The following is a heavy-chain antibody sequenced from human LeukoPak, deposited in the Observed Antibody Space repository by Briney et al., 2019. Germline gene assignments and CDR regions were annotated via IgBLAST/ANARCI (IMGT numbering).Heavy chain of an antibody. D-gene: IGHD3-22*01. V-gene: IGHV4-34*01. Sequence: PSETLSLTCAVYGGSFSDYYWTWIRQTPGKGLEWIGDMSPSGSPNYNPSLKSRVTISVDTSKNQFSLKLRSVTAADTAVYYCARGRQDVNTIVVVMAGVSYYMDVWGKGTTVTVS. J-gene: IGHJ6*03. CDR2: MSPSGSP. CDR1: GGSFSDYY. CDR3: ARGRQDVNTIVVVMAGVSYYMDV.